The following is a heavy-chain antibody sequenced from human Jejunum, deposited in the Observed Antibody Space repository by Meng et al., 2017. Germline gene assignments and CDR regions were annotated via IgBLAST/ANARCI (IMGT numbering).Heavy chain of an antibody. Sequence: QVQLVQSGREVKKRGASVKVAGKASGDTFTGYYMPWVREAPGQGLEWMGRINTYSGVPNYAQKFQGRVTMTTDTSINTAYMELSGLSSDDTALYYCASNVDCTSTSCYAYWGQGTLVTVSS. CDR2: INTYSGVP. D-gene: IGHD2-2*01. CDR3: ASNVDCTSTSCYAY. J-gene: IGHJ4*02. V-gene: IGHV1-2*06. CDR1: GDTFTGYY.